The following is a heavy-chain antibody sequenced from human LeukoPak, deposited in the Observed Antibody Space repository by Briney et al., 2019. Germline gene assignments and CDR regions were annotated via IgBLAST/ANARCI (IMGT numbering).Heavy chain of an antibody. CDR1: GYTFTSYG. J-gene: IGHJ4*02. CDR2: ISAYNGNT. Sequence: ASVKVSCKASGYTFTSYGISWVRQAPGQGLEWMGWISAYNGNTNYAQKLQGRVTMTTDTSTSTVYMELRSLRSDDTAVYYCARGSPPRRNYDSRGYYSYYFDYWGQGTLVTVSS. D-gene: IGHD3-22*01. CDR3: ARGSPPRRNYDSRGYYSYYFDY. V-gene: IGHV1-18*01.